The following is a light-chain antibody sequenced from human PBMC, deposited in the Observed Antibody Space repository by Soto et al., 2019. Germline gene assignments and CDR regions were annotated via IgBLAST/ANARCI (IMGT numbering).Light chain of an antibody. J-gene: IGLJ1*01. CDR3: ISYTGSSTSYV. Sequence: QSALTQPASVSGSPGQSITISCSGTSSDVGSYDHVAWYQQFPGKTPKLMIYEVSNRPSGVSSRFSGSKSGNTASLTISGLQAEDEADYYCISYTGSSTSYVYGRGTQVAV. CDR2: EVS. CDR1: SSDVGSYDH. V-gene: IGLV2-14*01.